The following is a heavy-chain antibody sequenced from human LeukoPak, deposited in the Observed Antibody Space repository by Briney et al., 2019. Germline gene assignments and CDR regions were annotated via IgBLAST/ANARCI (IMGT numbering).Heavy chain of an antibody. D-gene: IGHD3-22*01. CDR1: GFTFSSYA. CDR2: ISGSGGST. V-gene: IGHV3-23*01. CDR3: ALDYYDSSGYYAGAFDI. Sequence: GGSLRLSCAASGFTFSSYAMSWVRQAPGKGLEWVSAISGSGGSTYYADSVKGRFTISRDNSKNTLYLQMNSLRAEDTAVYYCALDYYDSSGYYAGAFDIWGQGTLVTVSS. J-gene: IGHJ4*02.